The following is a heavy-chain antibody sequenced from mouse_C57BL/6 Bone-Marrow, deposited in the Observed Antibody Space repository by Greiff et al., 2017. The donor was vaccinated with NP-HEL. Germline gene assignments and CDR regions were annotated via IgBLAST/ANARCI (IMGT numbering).Heavy chain of an antibody. CDR1: GYAFSSSW. Sequence: VQLQQSGPELVKPGASVKISCKASGYAFSSSWMNWVKQRPGKGLEWIGRISPGDGDTNYNGKFKGKATLTADKSSSTAYMQLSSRTSEDSAVYFCARSRVTTVVADWYFEVWGTGTTVTVSS. V-gene: IGHV1-82*01. CDR2: ISPGDGDT. CDR3: ARSRVTTVVADWYFEV. D-gene: IGHD1-1*01. J-gene: IGHJ1*03.